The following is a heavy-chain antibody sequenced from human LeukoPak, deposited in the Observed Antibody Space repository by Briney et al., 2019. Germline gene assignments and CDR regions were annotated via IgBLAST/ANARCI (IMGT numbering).Heavy chain of an antibody. Sequence: SQSLSLTCTVSGGSISSGTYYWSWIRQPAGKGLEWIGRIYTSGSTNYNSCLNSRFTISVDTSKNQFSLKLSAVTAADTTVYYCARDSDGCWSGYSQIDYWGQGTLVTVSS. V-gene: IGHV4-61*02. CDR2: IYTSGST. J-gene: IGHJ4*02. CDR1: GGSISSGTYY. CDR3: ARDSDGCWSGYSQIDY. D-gene: IGHD3-3*01.